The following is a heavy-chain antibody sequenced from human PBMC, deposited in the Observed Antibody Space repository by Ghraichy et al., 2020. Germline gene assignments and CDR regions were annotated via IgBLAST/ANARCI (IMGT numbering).Heavy chain of an antibody. CDR1: GGSISSSDW. CDR2: IYHSGTT. D-gene: IGHD4-17*01. V-gene: IGHV4-4*02. CDR3: ARVEDGDPFDY. J-gene: IGHJ4*02. Sequence: SETLSLTCGVSGGSISSSDWWSWVRQPPGKGLEWIGEIYHSGTTNYSPSLKSRVTISIDKSKNQFSLNLSSVTAADTAVDYCARVEDGDPFDYWGQGILVTVSS.